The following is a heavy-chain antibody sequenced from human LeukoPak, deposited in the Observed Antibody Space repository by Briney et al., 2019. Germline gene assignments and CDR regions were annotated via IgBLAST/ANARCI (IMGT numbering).Heavy chain of an antibody. V-gene: IGHV1-18*01. Sequence: ASVKVSCKASGYTFTSYGISWMRQAPGQGLEWMGWISVYNGNTNYAQKLQGRVTMTTDTSTSTAYMELRSLRSDDTAVYYCARDGYCSGGSCYSYNWFDPWGQGTLVTVSP. CDR3: ARDGYCSGGSCYSYNWFDP. CDR2: ISVYNGNT. J-gene: IGHJ5*02. D-gene: IGHD2-15*01. CDR1: GYTFTSYG.